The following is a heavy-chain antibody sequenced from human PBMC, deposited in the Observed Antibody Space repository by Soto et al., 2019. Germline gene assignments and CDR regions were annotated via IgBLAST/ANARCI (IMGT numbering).Heavy chain of an antibody. Sequence: GGSLRLSCAASGITFTNYGFNWVRQASGKGLEWVSSITSSSYTNYADSVKGRFTISRDNAKNSLYLQMNSLRAEDTAVYYCGREGDILNGYHILAYRGHRTLVPVSS. CDR2: ITSSSYT. CDR3: GREGDILNGYHILAY. CDR1: GITFTNYG. D-gene: IGHD3-9*01. J-gene: IGHJ4*01. V-gene: IGHV3-21*04.